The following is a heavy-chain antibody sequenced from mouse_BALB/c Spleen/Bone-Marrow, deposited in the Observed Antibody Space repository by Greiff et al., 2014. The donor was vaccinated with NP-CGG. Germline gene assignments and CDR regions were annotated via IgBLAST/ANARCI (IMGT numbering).Heavy chain of an antibody. J-gene: IGHJ3*01. CDR2: ISDGGSYT. CDR1: GFTFSDYY. CDR3: GRAWFAY. V-gene: IGHV5-4*02. Sequence: VQLVESGGGLVKPGGSLKLSCAASGFTFSDYYMYWVRQTPEKRLEWVATISDGGSYTYYPDSVKGRFTISRDNAKNNLYLQMSSLKSEDTAMYYCGRAWFAYWGQGTLVTVSA. D-gene: IGHD3-3*01.